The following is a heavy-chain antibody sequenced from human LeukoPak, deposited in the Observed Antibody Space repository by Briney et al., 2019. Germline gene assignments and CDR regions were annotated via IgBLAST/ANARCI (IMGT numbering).Heavy chain of an antibody. CDR3: TRGDYDDHLGDFDI. J-gene: IGHJ3*02. Sequence: GGSLRLSCAVSGFTFSSYSMNWVRQAPGKGLEWISYIGATVSTIYYAASVKGRVTISRDNAKNSLYLQMNSLRAEDTAVYYCTRGDYDDHLGDFDIWGQGTLVAVSS. V-gene: IGHV3-48*04. CDR2: IGATVSTI. D-gene: IGHD4-17*01. CDR1: GFTFSSYS.